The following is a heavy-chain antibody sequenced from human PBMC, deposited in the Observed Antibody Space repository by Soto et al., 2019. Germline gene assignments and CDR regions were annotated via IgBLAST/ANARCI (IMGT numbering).Heavy chain of an antibody. CDR2: INHSGST. J-gene: IGHJ4*02. V-gene: IGHV4-34*01. CDR3: ARGHLAVAGTQDFDY. Sequence: SETLSLTCAVYGGSFSGYYWSWIRQPPGKGLEWIGEINHSGSTNYNPSLKSRVTISVDTSKNQFSLKLSSVTAADTAVYYCARGHLAVAGTQDFDYWGQGTLVTVSS. CDR1: GGSFSGYY. D-gene: IGHD6-19*01.